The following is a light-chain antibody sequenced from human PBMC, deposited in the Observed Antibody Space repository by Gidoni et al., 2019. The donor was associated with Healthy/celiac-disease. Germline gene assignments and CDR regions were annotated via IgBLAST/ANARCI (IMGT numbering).Light chain of an antibody. CDR2: AAS. V-gene: IGKV1-39*01. CDR1: QIISSY. Sequence: DIQMTQSPSSLSASVGDRVTITCRASQIISSYLNWYQQKPGKAPKLLIYAASSLQSGVPSRFSGRGSGTDVTLTISSLQPEDFATYYCKQSYRTPRTFGGGTKVEIK. CDR3: KQSYRTPRT. J-gene: IGKJ4*01.